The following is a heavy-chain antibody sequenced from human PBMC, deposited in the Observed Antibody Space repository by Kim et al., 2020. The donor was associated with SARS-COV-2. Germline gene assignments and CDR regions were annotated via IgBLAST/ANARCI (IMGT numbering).Heavy chain of an antibody. D-gene: IGHD3-10*01. CDR2: IYYSGST. CDR1: GGSISSYY. V-gene: IGHV4-59*13. CDR3: ARVLINDVEESPYGYGMDV. Sequence: SETLSLTCTVSGGSISSYYWSWIRQPPGKGLEWIGYIYYSGSTNYNPSLKSRVTISVDTSKNQFSLKLSSVTAADTAVYYCARVLINDVEESPYGYGMDVWGQGTTVTVSS. J-gene: IGHJ6*02.